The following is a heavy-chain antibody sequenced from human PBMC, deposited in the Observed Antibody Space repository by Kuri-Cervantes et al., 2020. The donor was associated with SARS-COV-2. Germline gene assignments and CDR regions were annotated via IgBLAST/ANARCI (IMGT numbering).Heavy chain of an antibody. J-gene: IGHJ6*03. Sequence: SGPTLVKPTQTLTLTCTFSGFSLTTSGMCVAWIRQPPGKALEWLARIDWDDDKYYKTSLTTRLSISKDTSKDQVVLTMTNMDPVDTATYYCARIQSQTGDFWSGYSDYYYYYMDVWGKGTTVTVSS. CDR1: GFSLTTSGMC. CDR3: ARIQSQTGDFWSGYSDYYYYYMDV. D-gene: IGHD3-3*01. V-gene: IGHV2-70*11. CDR2: IDWDDDK.